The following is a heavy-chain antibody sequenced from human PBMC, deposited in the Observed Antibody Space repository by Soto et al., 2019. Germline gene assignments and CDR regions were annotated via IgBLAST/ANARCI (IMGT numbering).Heavy chain of an antibody. CDR3: ARGLLYATTYFDY. D-gene: IGHD2-8*01. CDR2: IIPVVGTT. Sequence: QVQLVQSGAEVKKPGSSVKVSCKASGDTFTTKSLNWVRQAPGQGLEWMGGIIPVVGTTKYAQKYQDRVTITGDKSTNTAYMELSSLRSDDTAVDYCARGLLYATTYFDYWGQGTPVTVSS. J-gene: IGHJ4*02. V-gene: IGHV1-69*06. CDR1: GDTFTTKS.